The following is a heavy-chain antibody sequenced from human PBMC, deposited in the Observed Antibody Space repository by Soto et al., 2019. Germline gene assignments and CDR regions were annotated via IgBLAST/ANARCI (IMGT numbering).Heavy chain of an antibody. J-gene: IGHJ6*02. CDR2: IYYSGST. CDR3: ARYAGRPDIVVGMDV. V-gene: IGHV4-59*01. D-gene: IGHD2-21*01. CDR1: GGSISSYY. Sequence: SETLSLTCTVSGGSISSYYWSWIRQPPGKGLEWIGYIYYSGSTNYNPSLKSRVTISVDTSKNQFSLKLSSVTAADTAVYFCARYAGRPDIVVGMDVWGQGTTVTVSS.